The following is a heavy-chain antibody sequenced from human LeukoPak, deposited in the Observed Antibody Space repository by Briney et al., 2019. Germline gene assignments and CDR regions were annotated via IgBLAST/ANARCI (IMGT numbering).Heavy chain of an antibody. CDR1: GYTLTELS. CDR3: ATASLLYDSSGYYFDY. Sequence: ASVKVSCKVSGYTLTELSMHWVRQAPGKGLEWMGGFDPEDGETIYAQKFQGRVTMTEDTSTDTAYMELSSLRSEDTAVYYCATASLLYDSSGYYFDYWGQRTLVTVSS. D-gene: IGHD3-22*01. J-gene: IGHJ4*02. CDR2: FDPEDGET. V-gene: IGHV1-24*01.